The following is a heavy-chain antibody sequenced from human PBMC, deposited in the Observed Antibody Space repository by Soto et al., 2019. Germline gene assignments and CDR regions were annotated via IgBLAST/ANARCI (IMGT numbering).Heavy chain of an antibody. CDR1: GFSLSTRGVG. V-gene: IGHV2-5*02. CDR3: ARRSSSLTSEPTRGYFAI. D-gene: IGHD2-15*01. Sequence: QITLKESGPTLVKPTQTLTLTCTFSGFSLSTRGVGVGWIRQHLGKPLEWLALIYWDDDKRYNPSLNSRLTIINAASKNQVLLTVTNIDPVDTGTYNCARRSSSLTSEPTRGYFAIWGRGTLVTVSS. J-gene: IGHJ2*01. CDR2: IYWDDDK.